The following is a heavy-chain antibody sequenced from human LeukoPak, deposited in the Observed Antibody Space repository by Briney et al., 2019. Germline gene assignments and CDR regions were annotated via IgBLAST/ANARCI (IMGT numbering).Heavy chain of an antibody. D-gene: IGHD5-18*01. CDR3: AREGYSYLVYYFDY. V-gene: IGHV3-7*01. CDR2: IKQDGSEK. CDR1: RFTFSSYW. Sequence: GGSLRLSCAASRFTFSSYWMSWVRQAPGKGLEWVANIKQDGSEKYYMDSVKGRFTISRDNAKNSLYLQMNSLRAEDTAVYYCAREGYSYLVYYFDYWGQGTLVTVSS. J-gene: IGHJ4*02.